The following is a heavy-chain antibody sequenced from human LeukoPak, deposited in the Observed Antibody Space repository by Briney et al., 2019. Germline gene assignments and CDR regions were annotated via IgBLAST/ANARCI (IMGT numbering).Heavy chain of an antibody. V-gene: IGHV3-53*01. J-gene: IGHJ6*03. Sequence: GGSLRLSCAASGFTVSSNYMSWVRQAPGKGLEWVSIIYSGGSTYYADSVKGRFTISRDNSKNTLYLQMNSLRAEDTAVYYCASGSGSYRTPYYYMDVWGEGTTVTVSS. CDR3: ASGSGSYRTPYYYMDV. D-gene: IGHD3-10*01. CDR2: IYSGGST. CDR1: GFTVSSNY.